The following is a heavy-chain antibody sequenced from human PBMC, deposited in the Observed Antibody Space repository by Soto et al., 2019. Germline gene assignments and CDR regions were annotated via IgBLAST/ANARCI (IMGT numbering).Heavy chain of an antibody. CDR1: GGSISSSSYY. CDR2: IYYSGST. CDR3: ARQWRTYYYYMDV. Sequence: SETLSLTYTVSGGSISSSSYYWGWIRQPPGKGLEWIGSIYYSGSTYYNPSLKSRVTISVDTSKNQFSLKLSSVTAADTAVYYCARQWRTYYYYMDVWGKGTTVTVSS. V-gene: IGHV4-39*01. J-gene: IGHJ6*03.